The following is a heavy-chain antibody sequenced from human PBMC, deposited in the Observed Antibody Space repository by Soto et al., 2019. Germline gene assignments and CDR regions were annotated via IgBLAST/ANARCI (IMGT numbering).Heavy chain of an antibody. Sequence: GGSLRLSCAASGFTFSSYGMHWVRQAPGKGLEWVAVIWYDGSNKYYADSVKGRFTISRDNSKNTLYLQMNSLRAEDTAVYYCARDFNGNTMVRVETDGMDVWGQGTTVTVSS. CDR1: GFTFSSYG. V-gene: IGHV3-33*01. D-gene: IGHD3-10*01. CDR3: ARDFNGNTMVRVETDGMDV. J-gene: IGHJ6*02. CDR2: IWYDGSNK.